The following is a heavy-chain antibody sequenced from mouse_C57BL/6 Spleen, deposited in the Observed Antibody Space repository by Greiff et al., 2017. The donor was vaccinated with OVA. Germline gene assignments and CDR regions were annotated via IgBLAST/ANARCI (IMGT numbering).Heavy chain of an antibody. V-gene: IGHV5-17*01. CDR3: ARGYAMDY. J-gene: IGHJ4*01. CDR2: ISSGSSTI. Sequence: EVKLEESGGGLVKPGGSLKLSCAASGFTFSDYGMHWVRQASEKGLEWVAYISSGSSTIYYADTVKGRFTISRDNAKNTLFLQMTSLRSEDTAMYYCARGYAMDYWGQGTSVTVSS. CDR1: GFTFSDYG.